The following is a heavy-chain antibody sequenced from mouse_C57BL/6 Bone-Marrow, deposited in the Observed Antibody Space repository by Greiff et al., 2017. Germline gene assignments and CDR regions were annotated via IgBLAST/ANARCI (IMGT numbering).Heavy chain of an antibody. CDR2: FYPGSGSI. D-gene: IGHD2-1*01. CDR1: GYTFTEYT. CDR3: ARHEETVYYGYYAVFAY. V-gene: IGHV1-62-2*01. Sequence: QVQLQQSGAELVKPGASVKLSCKASGYTFTEYTIHWVKQRSGQGLEWIGWFYPGSGSIKYKEKFKDKATLTADKSSSTVYMELSRLTAEDSAVYFCARHEETVYYGYYAVFAYWGQGTLVTVSA. J-gene: IGHJ3*01.